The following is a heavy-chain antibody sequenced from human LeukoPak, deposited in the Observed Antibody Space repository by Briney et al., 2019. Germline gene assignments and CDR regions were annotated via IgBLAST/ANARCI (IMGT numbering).Heavy chain of an antibody. Sequence: SVKVSCKASGGTFSSYAISWVRQAPGQGLEWMGGIIPIFGTANYAQKFQGRVTITADESTSTAYMELSSLRSEGTAVYYCARGLLVNTDYCGNDNDAFDIWGQGTMVTVSS. CDR2: IIPIFGTA. D-gene: IGHD4-23*01. CDR1: GGTFSSYA. V-gene: IGHV1-69*13. CDR3: ARGLLVNTDYCGNDNDAFDI. J-gene: IGHJ3*02.